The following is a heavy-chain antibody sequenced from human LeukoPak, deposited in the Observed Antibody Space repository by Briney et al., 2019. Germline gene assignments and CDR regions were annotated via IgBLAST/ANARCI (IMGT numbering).Heavy chain of an antibody. CDR2: ISGSGGST. Sequence: GGSLRLSCAASGFTFSSYAMSWVRQAPGKGLEWVSAISGSGGSTYYADSVKGRFTISRDNSKNTLYPQMNSLRAEDTAVYYCAKSGFGVVVVAATEGRFADYWGQGTLVTVSS. V-gene: IGHV3-23*01. D-gene: IGHD2-15*01. J-gene: IGHJ4*02. CDR3: AKSGFGVVVVAATEGRFADY. CDR1: GFTFSSYA.